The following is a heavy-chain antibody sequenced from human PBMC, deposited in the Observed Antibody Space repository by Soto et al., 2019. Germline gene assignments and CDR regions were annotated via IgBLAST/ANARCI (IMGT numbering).Heavy chain of an antibody. CDR2: IYYSGST. Sequence: QVQLQESGPGLVKPSETLSLTCIVSGGSISNYYWSWIRQPPGKGLEWCGYIYYSGSTNYNPSITCRVTRSVDSSKNQFYLKLCYVTAADTAVYDCARHRYSYGGYYFDYWGQGTLVTVSS. V-gene: IGHV4-59*08. J-gene: IGHJ4*02. CDR3: ARHRYSYGGYYFDY. D-gene: IGHD5-18*01. CDR1: GGSISNYY.